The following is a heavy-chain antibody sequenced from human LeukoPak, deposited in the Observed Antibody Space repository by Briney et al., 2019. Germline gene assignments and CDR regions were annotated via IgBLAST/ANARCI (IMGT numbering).Heavy chain of an antibody. Sequence: SETLSLTCAVSGASIRSGNWWSWVRQPPGKGLEWIGEIYHTGTSDYNPSLKSRVTISVDTSKNQFSLRLSSVTAADTAVYYCARLHRTDYGDYLVYWGQGTLVTVSS. CDR2: IYHTGTS. CDR1: GASIRSGNW. D-gene: IGHD4-17*01. CDR3: ARLHRTDYGDYLVY. J-gene: IGHJ4*02. V-gene: IGHV4-4*02.